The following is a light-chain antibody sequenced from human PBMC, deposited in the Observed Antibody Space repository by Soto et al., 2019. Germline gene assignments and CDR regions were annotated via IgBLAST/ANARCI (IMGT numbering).Light chain of an antibody. J-gene: IGKJ5*01. V-gene: IGKV3-15*01. CDR1: QSVGSN. CDR3: QQYTNWPPIT. CDR2: GSS. Sequence: ILLTQSPATLPVSPGERATLSCRASQSVGSNLAWFQQKPGQAPRLLIYGSSTRATGVPARFSGSGSGADFTLTISNLQSEDFAVYYCQQYTNWPPITFAQGTRLEIK.